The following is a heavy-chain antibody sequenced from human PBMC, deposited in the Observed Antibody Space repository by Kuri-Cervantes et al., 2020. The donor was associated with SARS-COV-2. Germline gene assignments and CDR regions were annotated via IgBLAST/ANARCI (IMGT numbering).Heavy chain of an antibody. CDR2: ISGSGGGT. J-gene: IGHJ5*01. Sequence: GESLKISCAASGFTFSSYAMSWVRQAPGKGLEWVSAISGSGGGTYYADSVKGRFTISRDNSKDTLYLQMNSLRAEDTAIYFCAKGLTPTPPTRYYDSWGPGTLVTVSS. D-gene: IGHD2-15*01. V-gene: IGHV3-23*01. CDR1: GFTFSSYA. CDR3: AKGLTPTPPTRYYDS.